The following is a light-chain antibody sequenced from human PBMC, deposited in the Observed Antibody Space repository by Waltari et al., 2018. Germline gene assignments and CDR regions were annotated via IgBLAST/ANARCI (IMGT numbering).Light chain of an antibody. J-gene: IGLJ3*02. CDR2: EGT. Sequence: QSALTQPASVSGSPGQSITISCTGTSSDVGSYKFVSWYQQHPGKAPKPMIYEGTKRPSGVSSRFSGSKSGNTASLTISGLQAEDEADYYCCSYAGRSTWVFGGGTKLTVL. V-gene: IGLV2-23*01. CDR3: CSYAGRSTWV. CDR1: SSDVGSYKF.